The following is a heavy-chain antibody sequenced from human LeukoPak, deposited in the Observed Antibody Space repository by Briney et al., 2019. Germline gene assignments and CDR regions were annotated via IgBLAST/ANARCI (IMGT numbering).Heavy chain of an antibody. CDR1: GFTFSSYG. CDR3: AKDSYEYSSSFDLNWFDP. V-gene: IGHV3-30*18. Sequence: GGSLRLSCAAPGFTFSSYGMHWVRQAPGKGLEWVAVISYDGSNKYYADSVKGRFTISRDNSKNTLYLQMNSLRAEDTAVYYCAKDSYEYSSSFDLNWFDPWGQGTQVTVSS. CDR2: ISYDGSNK. D-gene: IGHD6-6*01. J-gene: IGHJ5*02.